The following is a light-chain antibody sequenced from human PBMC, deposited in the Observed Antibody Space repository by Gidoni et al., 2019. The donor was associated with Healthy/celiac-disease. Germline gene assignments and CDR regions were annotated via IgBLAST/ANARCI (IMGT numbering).Light chain of an antibody. J-gene: IGLJ2*01. CDR3: SSYTSSSTLT. V-gene: IGLV2-14*03. Sequence: QSALTQPASVSGSPGPSITISCTVTSSDVGGYNYVSWYQQHPGKAPKLMIYDVSNRPSGVSNRFSGSKSGNTASLTISGLQAEDEADYYCSSYTSSSTLTFGGGTKLTV. CDR2: DVS. CDR1: SSDVGGYNY.